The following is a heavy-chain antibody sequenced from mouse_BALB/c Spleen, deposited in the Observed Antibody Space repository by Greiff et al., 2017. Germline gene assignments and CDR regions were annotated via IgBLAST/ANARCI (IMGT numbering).Heavy chain of an antibody. CDR2: INPSNGGT. V-gene: IGHV1S81*02. J-gene: IGHJ3*01. CDR3: TTGRSSWFAY. Sequence: VQLQQSGAELVKPGASVKLSCKASGYTFTSYYMYWVKQRPGQGLEWIGGINPSNGGTNFNEKFKSKATLTVDKSSSTAYMQLSSLTSEDSAVYYCTTGRSSWFAYWGQGTLVTVSA. CDR1: GYTFTSYY.